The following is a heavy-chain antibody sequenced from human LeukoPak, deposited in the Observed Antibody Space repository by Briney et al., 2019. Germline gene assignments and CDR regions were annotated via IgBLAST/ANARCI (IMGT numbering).Heavy chain of an antibody. CDR2: IYYSGST. J-gene: IGHJ5*02. CDR1: SGSISSSSYY. CDR3: AREAGSLDYGHYVVWFDP. V-gene: IGHV4-39*02. Sequence: SETPSLTCTVSSGSISSSSYYWGWIRQPPWKGLEWIGTIYYSGSTYYNPSLKSRVTISVDTSKNQFSLKLSSVTAADTAVYYCAREAGSLDYGHYVVWFDPWGQGTLVTVSS. D-gene: IGHD4-17*01.